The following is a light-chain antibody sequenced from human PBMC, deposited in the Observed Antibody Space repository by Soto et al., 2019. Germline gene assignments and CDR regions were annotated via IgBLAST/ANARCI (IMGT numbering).Light chain of an antibody. Sequence: QSALTQPASVSGSPGQSITLSCTGTSSDVGGYGFVSWYQQHPGKAPKLLIYEGRNRTSGVSNRFSRSKSGNTASLTISGLQAEDEADYYCSTYTTTSALGLFGGGTKLTVL. J-gene: IGLJ3*02. CDR2: EGR. CDR3: STYTTTSALGL. V-gene: IGLV2-14*01. CDR1: SSDVGGYGF.